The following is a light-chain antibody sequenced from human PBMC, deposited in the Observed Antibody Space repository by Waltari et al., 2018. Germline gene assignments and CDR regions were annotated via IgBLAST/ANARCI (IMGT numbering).Light chain of an antibody. Sequence: QSALTQPASVSGSLGQSITISCTGSGSEIDIYNLVSWYQQYPGKAPKLIIYEGDERPSGVSDRFSGSKSGNTASLTISGLQADDEAEYHCCSYAGGTTFLFDGGTKVTVL. CDR2: EGD. J-gene: IGLJ2*01. CDR3: CSYAGGTTFL. V-gene: IGLV2-23*03. CDR1: GSEIDIYNL.